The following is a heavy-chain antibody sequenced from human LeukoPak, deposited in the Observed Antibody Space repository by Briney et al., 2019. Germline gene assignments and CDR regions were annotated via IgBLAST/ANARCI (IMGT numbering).Heavy chain of an antibody. V-gene: IGHV4-4*07. D-gene: IGHD5-24*01. CDR2: IYTSGST. CDR3: ARVVEMATIRFGYDAFDI. J-gene: IGHJ3*02. Sequence: PSETLSLTCTVSGGSISSYYWSWLRQPAGKGLEWIGRIYTSGSTNYNPSLKSRVTMSVDTSKNQFSLKLSSVTAADTAVYYCARVVEMATIRFGYDAFDIWGQGTMVTVSS. CDR1: GGSISSYY.